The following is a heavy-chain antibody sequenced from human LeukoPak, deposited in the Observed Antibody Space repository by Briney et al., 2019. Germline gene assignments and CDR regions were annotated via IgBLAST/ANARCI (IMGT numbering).Heavy chain of an antibody. Sequence: GASVKVSCKASGYTFTSYGISWVRQAPGQGLEWMGWISAYNGNTNYAQKLQGRVTMTTDTSTSTAYMELRSLRSDDTAVYYCARGPYCSSTSCHYYYYGMDVWGQGTTVTVSS. CDR2: ISAYNGNT. V-gene: IGHV1-18*01. CDR3: ARGPYCSSTSCHYYYYGMDV. D-gene: IGHD2-2*01. J-gene: IGHJ6*02. CDR1: GYTFTSYG.